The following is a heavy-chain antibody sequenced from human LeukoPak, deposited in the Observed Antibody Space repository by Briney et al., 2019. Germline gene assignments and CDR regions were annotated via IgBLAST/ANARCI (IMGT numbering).Heavy chain of an antibody. CDR2: IGTACDT. Sequence: PGGSLRLSCAASGFTFSSYDMHWVRQATGKGLEWLSAIGTACDTYYPGSVEGRFTISRENGENFLYLQMKSLRAGDTAVFYCERGPIAAAGFDYWGQGTLVTVSS. V-gene: IGHV3-13*01. D-gene: IGHD6-13*01. CDR3: ERGPIAAAGFDY. J-gene: IGHJ4*02. CDR1: GFTFSSYD.